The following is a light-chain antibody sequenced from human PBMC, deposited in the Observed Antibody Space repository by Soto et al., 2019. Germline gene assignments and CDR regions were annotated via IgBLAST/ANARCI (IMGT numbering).Light chain of an antibody. Sequence: EIVLTQSPATLSLSPGERATLSCRASQSISSYLDWYQQKRGQAPRLLIYDASKMATGIPARFSGSGSGTDFTLTISSLQSEDFAVYYCQQYNIPYTFGQGTKLEIK. J-gene: IGKJ2*01. V-gene: IGKV3-11*01. CDR3: QQYNIPYT. CDR1: QSISSY. CDR2: DAS.